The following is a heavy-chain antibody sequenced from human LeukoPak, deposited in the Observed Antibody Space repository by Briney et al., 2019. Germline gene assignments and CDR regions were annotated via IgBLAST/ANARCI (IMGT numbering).Heavy chain of an antibody. CDR2: IYNSGIT. V-gene: IGHV4-59*02. CDR3: ARDHLPAGAPGYYMDV. Sequence: PSETLSLTCTVSGGSVSSHFWSWIRQPPGKGLEWIGYIYNSGITNYNPSLKSRVTMSVDTSKNQFSLMLRPVTAADTAVYYCARDHLPAGAPGYYMDVWGKGTTVTVSS. CDR1: GGSVSSHF. D-gene: IGHD4/OR15-4a*01. J-gene: IGHJ6*03.